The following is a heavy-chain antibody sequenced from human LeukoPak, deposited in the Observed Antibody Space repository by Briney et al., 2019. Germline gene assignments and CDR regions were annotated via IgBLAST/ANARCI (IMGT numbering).Heavy chain of an antibody. D-gene: IGHD4-11*01. CDR1: GFTFSSYG. CDR2: IRYDGSNK. CDR3: ARVEYTVTTYGVRGVGYFDY. Sequence: GGSLRLSCAASGFTFSSYGMHWVRQAPGKGLEWVAFIRYDGSNKYYADSVKGRFTISRDNSKNTLYLQMNSLRSEDTAVYYCARVEYTVTTYGVRGVGYFDYWGQGTLVTVSS. J-gene: IGHJ4*02. V-gene: IGHV3-30*02.